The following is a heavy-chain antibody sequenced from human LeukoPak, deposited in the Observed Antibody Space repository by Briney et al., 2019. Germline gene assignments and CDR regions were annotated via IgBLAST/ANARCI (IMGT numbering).Heavy chain of an antibody. Sequence: ASVNVSFKSSVYTFTGYYMHWVRQAPGQGLEWMGWINPNSGGTNYAQKFQGRVTMTRDTAISTAYMELSRLRSDDTAVYYCARNRIDLVWFDPWGQGTLVTVSS. CDR3: ARNRIDLVWFDP. J-gene: IGHJ5*02. CDR1: VYTFTGYY. CDR2: INPNSGGT. D-gene: IGHD2-15*01. V-gene: IGHV1-2*02.